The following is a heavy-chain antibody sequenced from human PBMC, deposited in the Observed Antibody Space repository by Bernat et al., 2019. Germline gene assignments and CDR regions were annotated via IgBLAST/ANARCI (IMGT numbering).Heavy chain of an antibody. J-gene: IGHJ2*01. CDR1: GFTFSSYA. V-gene: IGHV3-30-3*01. D-gene: IGHD6-6*01. CDR3: ARAGIAARPKGGYWYVDL. Sequence: QVQLVESGGGVVQPGRSLRLSCAASGFTFSSYAMHWVRQAPGKGLEWVAVISYDGSNKYYADSVKGRFTISRDNSKNTLYLQMNSLRAEDTAVYYCARAGIAARPKGGYWYVDLWGRGTLVTVSS. CDR2: ISYDGSNK.